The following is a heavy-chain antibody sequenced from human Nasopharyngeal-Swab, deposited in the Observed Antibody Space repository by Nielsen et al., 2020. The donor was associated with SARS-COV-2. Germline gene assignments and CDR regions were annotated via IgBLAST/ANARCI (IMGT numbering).Heavy chain of an antibody. CDR2: ISYDGSNK. Sequence: GESLKISCAASGFTFSSYAMHWVRQAPGKGLEWVAVISYDGSNKYYADSVKGRFTISRDNSKNTLYLQMNSLRSDDTAVYYCARRGYSYGNNWFDPWGQGTLVTVSS. CDR3: ARRGYSYGNNWFDP. CDR1: GFTFSSYA. V-gene: IGHV3-30-3*01. J-gene: IGHJ5*02. D-gene: IGHD5-18*01.